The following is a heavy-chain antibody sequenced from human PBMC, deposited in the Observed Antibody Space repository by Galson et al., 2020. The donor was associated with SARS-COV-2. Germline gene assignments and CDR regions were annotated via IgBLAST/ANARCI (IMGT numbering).Heavy chain of an antibody. CDR3: ARGTRRPVSPDDY. V-gene: IGHV4-34*01. D-gene: IGHD3-22*01. Sequence: SQASETLSLTCAVYGGSFSGYYWSWIRQPPGKGLEWIGEINHSGSTNYNPSLKSRVTISVDTSKNQFSLKLSSVTAADTAVYYCARGTRRPVSPDDYWGQGTLVTVSS. J-gene: IGHJ4*02. CDR1: GGSFSGYY. CDR2: INHSGST.